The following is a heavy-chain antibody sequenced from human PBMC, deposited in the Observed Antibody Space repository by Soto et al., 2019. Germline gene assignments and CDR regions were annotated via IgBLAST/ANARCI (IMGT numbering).Heavy chain of an antibody. D-gene: IGHD1-26*01. V-gene: IGHV1-69*12. CDR3: ASHPQTYSGNHDAFDI. CDR2: IIPMFGSA. J-gene: IGHJ3*02. Sequence: QVQLVQSGAEVKKPGSSVKVSCKVSGDTFSSNAISWVRQAPGQGLEWMGGIIPMFGSANYAEKFQGRVTMIADESTTTAYMELSSLRSEDTAMYYCASHPQTYSGNHDAFDIWGQGTMVIVSS. CDR1: GDTFSSNA.